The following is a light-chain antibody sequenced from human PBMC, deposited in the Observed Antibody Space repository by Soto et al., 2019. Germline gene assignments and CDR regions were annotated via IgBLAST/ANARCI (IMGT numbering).Light chain of an antibody. CDR3: MQALQTPWT. CDR2: KVS. Sequence: DVVMTQSPLSLPVTLGQPASISCRSNQSLVHSDGIAYFSWFQQRPGRSPRRLIYKVSNREAGVPDRFSGSGSGTDFTLKISRVEAEDVGVYYCMQALQTPWTFGQGTKVDIK. CDR1: QSLVHSDGIAY. J-gene: IGKJ1*01. V-gene: IGKV2-30*02.